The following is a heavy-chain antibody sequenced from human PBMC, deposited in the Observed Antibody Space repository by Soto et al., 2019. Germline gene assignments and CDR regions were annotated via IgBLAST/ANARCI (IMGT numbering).Heavy chain of an antibody. CDR1: GFTFSSYA. D-gene: IGHD3-3*01. Sequence: EVQLLGSGGGLVQPGGSLRLSCAASGFTFSSYAMSWVRQAPGKGLEWVSAISGSGGSTYYADSVKGRFTISRDNSKNTLYLQMNSLRAEDTAVYYCAKDFPYYDFWSGYAPNPLDSWGQGTLVTVSS. CDR2: ISGSGGST. J-gene: IGHJ4*02. V-gene: IGHV3-23*01. CDR3: AKDFPYYDFWSGYAPNPLDS.